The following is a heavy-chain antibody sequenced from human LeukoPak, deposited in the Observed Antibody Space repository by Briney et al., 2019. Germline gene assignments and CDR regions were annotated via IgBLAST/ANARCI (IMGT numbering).Heavy chain of an antibody. D-gene: IGHD3-10*02. J-gene: IGHJ3*02. V-gene: IGHV3-20*04. CDR2: INWNGGSN. Sequence: GGSLRLSCEVSGFTFDDHAINWVRQAPGEGLEWVANINWNGGSNGYGDSVKGRFTISRDNTKNSVFLQMHSLRGDDTALYYCARDMLLEDAFDIWGQGTMVIVSS. CDR3: ARDMLLEDAFDI. CDR1: GFTFDDHA.